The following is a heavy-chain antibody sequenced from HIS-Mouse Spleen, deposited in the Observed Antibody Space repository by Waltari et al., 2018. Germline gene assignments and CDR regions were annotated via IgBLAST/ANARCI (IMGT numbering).Heavy chain of an antibody. V-gene: IGHV3-66*01. CDR3: ARDIKAAAC. CDR2: IDSGGST. Sequence: EVQLVESGGGLVQPGGSLRLSCAASGFTFSSHYMSWVRQAPGKGLEWVSVIDSGGSTYYADSVKGRFTISRDNSKNTLYLQMNSLRAEDTAVYYCARDIKAAACWGQGTLVTVSS. J-gene: IGHJ4*02. D-gene: IGHD6-13*01. CDR1: GFTFSSHY.